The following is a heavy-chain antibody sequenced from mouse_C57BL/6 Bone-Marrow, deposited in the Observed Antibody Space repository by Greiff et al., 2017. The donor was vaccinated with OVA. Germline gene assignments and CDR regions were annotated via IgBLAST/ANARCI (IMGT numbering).Heavy chain of an antibody. V-gene: IGHV7-3*01. Sequence: EVNVVESGGGLVQPGGSLSFSCAASGFTFTDYYMSWVRQPPGQALEWLGFIRNKANGYTTEYSVSVKGRFTISRDNSHSILYLQMNALRAEDSAAYSCACYPLISYFDYWGQGTTLTVSS. CDR3: ACYPLISYFDY. CDR2: IRNKANGYTT. CDR1: GFTFTDYY. J-gene: IGHJ2*01.